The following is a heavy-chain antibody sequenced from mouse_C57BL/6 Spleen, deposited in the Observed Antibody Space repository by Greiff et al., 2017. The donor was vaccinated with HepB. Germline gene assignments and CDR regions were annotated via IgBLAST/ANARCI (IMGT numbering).Heavy chain of an antibody. Sequence: VQLQQPGAELVKPGASVKLSCKASGYTFTSYWMQWVKQRPGQGLEWIGEIDPSDSYTNYNQKFQGKATLTVDTSSSTAYMQLSSLTSEDSAVYYCARPIYDGYHWYFDVWGTGTTVTVSS. J-gene: IGHJ1*03. CDR3: ARPIYDGYHWYFDV. CDR1: GYTFTSYW. V-gene: IGHV1-50*01. CDR2: IDPSDSYT. D-gene: IGHD2-3*01.